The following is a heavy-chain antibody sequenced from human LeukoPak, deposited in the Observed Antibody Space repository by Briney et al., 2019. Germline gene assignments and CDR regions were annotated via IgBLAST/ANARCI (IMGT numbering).Heavy chain of an antibody. CDR3: ARDLTPIVGATYFDY. D-gene: IGHD1-26*01. Sequence: PSETLSLTCTVSGGSASSGSYYWSWIRQPPGKGLEWIGYIYYSGSTNYNPSLKSRVTISVDTSKNQFSLKLSSVTAADTAVYYCARDLTPIVGATYFDYWGQGTLVTVSS. J-gene: IGHJ4*02. V-gene: IGHV4-61*01. CDR2: IYYSGST. CDR1: GGSASSGSYY.